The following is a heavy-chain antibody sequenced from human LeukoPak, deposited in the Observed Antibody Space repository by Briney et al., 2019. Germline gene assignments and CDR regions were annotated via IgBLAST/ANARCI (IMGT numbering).Heavy chain of an antibody. CDR1: GYTFTSYA. J-gene: IGHJ1*01. CDR3: ARDRSVGATTKYFQH. CDR2: INAGNGNT. Sequence: ASVKVSCKASGYTFTSYAMHWVRQAPGQRLEWMGWINAGNGNTKYSQKLQGRVTMTTDISTSTAYMELRSLRSDDTAVYYCARDRSVGATTKYFQHWGQGTLVTVSS. V-gene: IGHV1-3*01. D-gene: IGHD1-26*01.